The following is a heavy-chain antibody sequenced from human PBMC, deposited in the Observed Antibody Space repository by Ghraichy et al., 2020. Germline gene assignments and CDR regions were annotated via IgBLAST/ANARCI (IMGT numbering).Heavy chain of an antibody. V-gene: IGHV3-7*03. CDR2: IKQDGTEK. D-gene: IGHD1-1*01. CDR1: GFTFSNYW. CDR3: ARDRMPTKYIGMDV. Sequence: LSLTCAASGFTFSNYWMSWVRQGPGKGLEWVANIKQDGTEKNYVDSVRGRFTISRDNAKNSLSLQMNSLRAEDTALYYCARDRMPTKYIGMDVWGQGTMVTVSS. J-gene: IGHJ6*02.